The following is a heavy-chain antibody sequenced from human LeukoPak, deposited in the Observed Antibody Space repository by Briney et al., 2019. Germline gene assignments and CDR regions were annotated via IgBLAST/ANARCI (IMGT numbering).Heavy chain of an antibody. CDR1: GFTVSSNY. V-gene: IGHV3-66*01. Sequence: GGSLRLSCAASGFTVSSNYMSWVRQAAGKGLDWVSVIYSGGSTYYADSVKGRFTISRDNSRDTLYLQMNSLRAEDMAVYYCAKDRVSGGDRGSDYWGQGTLVTVSS. J-gene: IGHJ4*02. D-gene: IGHD4-17*01. CDR3: AKDRVSGGDRGSDY. CDR2: IYSGGST.